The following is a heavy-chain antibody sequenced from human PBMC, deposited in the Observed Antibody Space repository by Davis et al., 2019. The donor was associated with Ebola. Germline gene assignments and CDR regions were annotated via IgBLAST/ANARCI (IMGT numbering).Heavy chain of an antibody. CDR1: GFTFSSYA. J-gene: IGHJ4*02. Sequence: GGSLRLSCAASGFTFSSYAMSWVRQAPGKGLEWVSTISKSSIYRYYADSVKGRFTISRDNAKNSLYLQMSSLIVEDTGVYYCASGLDYWGQGILVTVSS. V-gene: IGHV3-21*01. CDR2: ISKSSIYR. CDR3: ASGLDY.